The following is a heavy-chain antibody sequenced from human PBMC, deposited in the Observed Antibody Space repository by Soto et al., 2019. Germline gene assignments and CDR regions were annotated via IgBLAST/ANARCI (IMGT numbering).Heavy chain of an antibody. V-gene: IGHV3-23*01. CDR3: ARDRNRWDCTNGVCYKWSYYYGMDV. CDR2: ISGNGADT. J-gene: IGHJ6*02. D-gene: IGHD2-8*01. Sequence: GGSLRLSCAASGFTFSSYAMSWVRQAPGKGLEWVSAISGNGADTSYADSVKGLFTISRDNSKNTLYLQMNSLRAEDTAVYYCARDRNRWDCTNGVCYKWSYYYGMDVWGQGTTVTVSS. CDR1: GFTFSSYA.